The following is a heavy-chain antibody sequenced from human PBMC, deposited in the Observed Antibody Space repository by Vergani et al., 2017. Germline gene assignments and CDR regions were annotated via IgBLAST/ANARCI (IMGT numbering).Heavy chain of an antibody. D-gene: IGHD2-2*01. CDR1: GFTFSSYG. V-gene: IGHV3-30*18. J-gene: IGHJ6*03. CDR3: AKGLGYCSSTSCYSTFDYYMDV. Sequence: QVQLVESGGGVVQPGRSLRLSCAASGFTFSSYGMHWVRQAPGKGLEWVAVISYDGSNKYYADSVKGRFTISRDNSKNTLYLQMNSLRAEDTALYYCAKGLGYCSSTSCYSTFDYYMDVWGKGTTVTVSS. CDR2: ISYDGSNK.